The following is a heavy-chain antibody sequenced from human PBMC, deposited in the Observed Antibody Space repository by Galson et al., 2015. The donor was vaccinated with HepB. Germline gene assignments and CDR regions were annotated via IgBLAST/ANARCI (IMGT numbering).Heavy chain of an antibody. CDR1: FTVSNTY. Sequence: FTVSNTYMNWVRQAPGKGLEWVSVIYSGGATYYADSVKGRFTISRDNSKNTLYLHVNNLRAEDTAVYYCASPFCTGGSCYPLWYWGQGTLVTVSS. D-gene: IGHD2-15*01. V-gene: IGHV3-53*01. CDR2: IYSGGAT. CDR3: ASPFCTGGSCYPLWY. J-gene: IGHJ4*02.